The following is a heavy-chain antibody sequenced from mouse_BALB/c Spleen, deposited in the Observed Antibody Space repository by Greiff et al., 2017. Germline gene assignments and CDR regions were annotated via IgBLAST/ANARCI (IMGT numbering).Heavy chain of an antibody. Sequence: EVQLVESGGGLVKPGGSLKFSCAASGFTFSSYAMSWVRQTPEKRLEWVASISSGGSTYYPDSVKDRFTISRDNARNILYLQMSSLRSEDTAMYYCAREAEDYAMDYWGQGTSVTGSS. CDR1: GFTFSSYA. J-gene: IGHJ4*01. V-gene: IGHV5-6-5*01. CDR3: AREAEDYAMDY. CDR2: ISSGGST.